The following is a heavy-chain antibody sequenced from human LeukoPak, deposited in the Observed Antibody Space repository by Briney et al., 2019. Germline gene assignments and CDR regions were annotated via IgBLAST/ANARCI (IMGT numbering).Heavy chain of an antibody. V-gene: IGHV1-8*01. CDR3: ARVPYDFWSGYYRRRYFQH. CDR1: GYTFTSYD. D-gene: IGHD3-3*01. Sequence: ASVKVSCKASGYTFTSYDINWVRQATGQGLEWMGWMNPNSGNTGYAQKFQGRVTMTRNTSISTAYMELSSLRSEDTAVYYCARVPYDFWSGYYRRRYFQHWGQGTLVTVSS. CDR2: MNPNSGNT. J-gene: IGHJ1*01.